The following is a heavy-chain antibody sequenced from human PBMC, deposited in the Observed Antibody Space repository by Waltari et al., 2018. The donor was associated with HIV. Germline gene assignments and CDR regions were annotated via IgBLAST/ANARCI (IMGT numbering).Heavy chain of an antibody. CDR3: TKGMYANQDYFDN. D-gene: IGHD2-8*01. J-gene: IGHJ4*02. CDR2: IYPGDSDT. Sequence: EVQLVQSGAEVKKTGESLKISCKGSGYSFATYWIGWVRQIPGKGLEWMGIIYPGDSDTRYSPSFQGQVTISADKSIRTAYLQWSSLKASDTAMYYCTKGMYANQDYFDNWGQGTLVTVSS. CDR1: GYSFATYW. V-gene: IGHV5-51*03.